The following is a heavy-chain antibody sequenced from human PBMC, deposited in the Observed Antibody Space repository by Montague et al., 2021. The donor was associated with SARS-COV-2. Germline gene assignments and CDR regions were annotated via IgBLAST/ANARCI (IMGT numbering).Heavy chain of an antibody. J-gene: IGHJ6*02. D-gene: IGHD3-9*01. CDR2: IYYSGST. V-gene: IGHV4-59*08. CDR3: ARTTYFDLASIYYYVMGV. Sequence: SETLSLTCTVSGGSINNYYWNWIRQPPGRGLEWIGYIYYSGSTEYSPSLKSRVTMSIDTSKNQFSLRLNSVTAADTAVYFCARTTYFDLASIYYYVMGVWGQGTTVTVSS. CDR1: GGSINNYY.